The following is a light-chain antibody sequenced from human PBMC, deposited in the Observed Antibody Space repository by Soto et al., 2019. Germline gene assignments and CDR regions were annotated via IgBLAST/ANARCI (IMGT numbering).Light chain of an antibody. CDR3: QQYKYYPWT. Sequence: EMTQSPATLSASPGERATLTCRASQSVDRYLAWYQQKPGKAPHLLIYAASSWESVVPSRFSGSGSGTDFTLTISILQPDDFTTFYCQQYKYYPWTFGQGTKVDIK. CDR2: AAS. CDR1: QSVDRY. V-gene: IGKV1-5*01. J-gene: IGKJ1*01.